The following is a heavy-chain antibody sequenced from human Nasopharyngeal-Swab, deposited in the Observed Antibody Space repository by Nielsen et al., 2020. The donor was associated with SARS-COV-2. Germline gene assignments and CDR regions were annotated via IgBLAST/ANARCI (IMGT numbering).Heavy chain of an antibody. V-gene: IGHV1-18*01. CDR2: ISAYNGNT. D-gene: IGHD3-9*01. J-gene: IGHJ6*02. CDR3: ARGTYYDILTGYYPWDYYGMDV. CDR1: GYTFTSYG. Sequence: ASVKVSCQASGYTFTSYGISWVRQAPGQGLEWMGWISAYNGNTNYAQKLQGRVPMTTDTSTSTAYMELRSLRSDDTAVYYCARGTYYDILTGYYPWDYYGMDVWGQGTTVTVSS.